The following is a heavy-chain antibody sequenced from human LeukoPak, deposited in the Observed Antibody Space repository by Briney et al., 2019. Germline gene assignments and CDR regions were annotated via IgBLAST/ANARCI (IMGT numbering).Heavy chain of an antibody. CDR2: INHSGST. CDR3: ARYQLWFGEFDY. V-gene: IGHV4-34*01. D-gene: IGHD3-10*01. Sequence: SETLSLTCAVYGGSFSGYYWSWIRQPPGKGLEWIGEINHSGSTNYNPSLKSRVTISVDTSKNQFSLKLSSVTAADTAVYYCARYQLWFGEFDYWGQGTLVTVSS. J-gene: IGHJ4*02. CDR1: GGSFSGYY.